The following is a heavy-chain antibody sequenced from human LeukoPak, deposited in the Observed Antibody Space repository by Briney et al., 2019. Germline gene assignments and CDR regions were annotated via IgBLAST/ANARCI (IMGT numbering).Heavy chain of an antibody. J-gene: IGHJ4*02. V-gene: IGHV4-59*12. CDR2: IYYYTGST. CDR1: GGSISSYF. D-gene: IGHD3-10*01. Sequence: SETLSLTCTVSGGSISSYFLSWIRQPPGKGLEWIGYIYYYTGSTNYNPSLKSRVTISVDTSKSQFSLKLSSVTAADTAVYYCARVPASYYGSGSYFDYWGQGTLVTVSS. CDR3: ARVPASYYGSGSYFDY.